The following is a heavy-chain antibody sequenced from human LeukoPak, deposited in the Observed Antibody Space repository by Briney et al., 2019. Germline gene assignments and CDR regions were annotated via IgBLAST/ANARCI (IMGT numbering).Heavy chain of an antibody. Sequence: GGSLRLSCAASGITVSTNYMSWVRQAPGKGLEWVSVIYSDGSTSYADSVKGRFTLSRDNSKNTVYPQVSSLRVEDTAVYYCFNYAYWGQGTLVTVSS. J-gene: IGHJ4*02. CDR1: GITVSTNY. V-gene: IGHV3-66*01. CDR3: FNYAY. D-gene: IGHD3-16*01. CDR2: IYSDGST.